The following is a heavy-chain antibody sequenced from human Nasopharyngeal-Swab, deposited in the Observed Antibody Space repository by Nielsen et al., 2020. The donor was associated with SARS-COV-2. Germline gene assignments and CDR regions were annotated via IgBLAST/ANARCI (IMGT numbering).Heavy chain of an antibody. CDR1: GFTFTSYW. Sequence: GESLKISCAASGFTFTSYWMSWVRQAPGKGLEWVAHIKPDGSEKYYVDSVEGRFTISRDDAKNSLYLQMNSLRAEDTAVYYCARDGQQQLGDWYYYVDVWGNGTTVTVSS. J-gene: IGHJ6*03. V-gene: IGHV3-7*04. D-gene: IGHD6-13*01. CDR3: ARDGQQQLGDWYYYVDV. CDR2: IKPDGSEK.